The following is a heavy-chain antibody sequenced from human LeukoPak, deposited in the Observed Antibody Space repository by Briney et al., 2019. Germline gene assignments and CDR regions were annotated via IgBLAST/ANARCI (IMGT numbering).Heavy chain of an antibody. D-gene: IGHD4-23*01. CDR2: ISVSGGTT. V-gene: IGHV3-23*01. CDR1: GFTFNNYA. Sequence: GVSLRLSCAASGFTFNNYAMSWVHRAPGKGLEWVSGISVSGGTTYYADTVKGRFAISRDNSKNTVSVQMNSLRAEDTAVYYCAKSWQMATVVTPFDYWGQGTLVTVSS. J-gene: IGHJ4*02. CDR3: AKSWQMATVVTPFDY.